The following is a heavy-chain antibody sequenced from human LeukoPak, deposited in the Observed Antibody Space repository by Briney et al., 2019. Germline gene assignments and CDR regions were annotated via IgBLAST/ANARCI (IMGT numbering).Heavy chain of an antibody. Sequence: PSETLSLTCTVSGGSISSYYWSWIRQPPGKGLEWIGSIYHSGSTYYNPSLKSRVTISVDTSKNQFSLKLSSVTAADTAVYYCARSGQQLVYVDYWGQGTLVTVSS. CDR3: ARSGQQLVYVDY. J-gene: IGHJ4*02. D-gene: IGHD6-13*01. V-gene: IGHV4-59*08. CDR1: GGSISSYY. CDR2: IYHSGST.